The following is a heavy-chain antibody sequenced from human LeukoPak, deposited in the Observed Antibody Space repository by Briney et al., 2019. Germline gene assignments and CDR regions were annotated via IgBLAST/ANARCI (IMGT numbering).Heavy chain of an antibody. CDR3: ARLYYGILTGDYWYFDL. CDR1: GGSISSYY. J-gene: IGHJ2*01. Sequence: SETLSLTCTVSGGSISSYYWSWIRQPPGKRLEWIGYIYYSGSTNYNPSLKSRVTISVDTSKNQFSLKLSSVTAADTAVYYCARLYYGILTGDYWYFDLWGRGTLVTVSS. CDR2: IYYSGST. D-gene: IGHD3-9*01. V-gene: IGHV4-59*01.